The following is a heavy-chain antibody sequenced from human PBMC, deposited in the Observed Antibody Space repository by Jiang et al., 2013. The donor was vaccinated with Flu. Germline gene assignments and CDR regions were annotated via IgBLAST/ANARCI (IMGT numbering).Heavy chain of an antibody. CDR2: ISYDGSNK. CDR3: ARDPLLWFGELFSDYYYYGMDV. V-gene: IGHV3-30-3*01. J-gene: IGHJ6*02. D-gene: IGHD3-10*01. Sequence: AVISYDGSNKYYADSVKGRFTISRDNSKNTLYLQMNSLRAEDTAVYYCARDPLLWFGELFSDYYYYGMDVWGQGTTVTVSS.